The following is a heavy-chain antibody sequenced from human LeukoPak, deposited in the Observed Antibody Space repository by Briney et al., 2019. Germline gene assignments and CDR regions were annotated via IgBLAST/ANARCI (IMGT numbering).Heavy chain of an antibody. V-gene: IGHV4-61*02. Sequence: SSETLSLTCTVSGGSISSGSYYWSWIRQPAGKGLEWIGRIYTSGSTNYNPSLKSRVTISVDRSKNQFSLKLSSVTAADTAVYYCARDTDFWSGPDGYWGQGTLVTVSS. CDR1: GGSISSGSYY. CDR3: ARDTDFWSGPDGY. D-gene: IGHD3-3*01. CDR2: IYTSGST. J-gene: IGHJ4*02.